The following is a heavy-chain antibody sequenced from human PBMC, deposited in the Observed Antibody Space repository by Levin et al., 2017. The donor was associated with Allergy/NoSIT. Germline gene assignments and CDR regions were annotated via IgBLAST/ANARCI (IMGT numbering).Heavy chain of an antibody. CDR1: GFTFNNYA. J-gene: IGHJ4*02. CDR2: VSDRDDKT. CDR3: SKDTPALSAGPYFDY. Sequence: GGSLRLSCAASGFTFNNYAMSWVRQAPGKGLEWVSSVSDRDDKTYYRYSVKGRFTISRDNSENTLYLQMNSLRAEDTAVSSCSKDTPALSAGPYFDYWGQGTLVTVSS. D-gene: IGHD2-2*01. V-gene: IGHV3-23*01.